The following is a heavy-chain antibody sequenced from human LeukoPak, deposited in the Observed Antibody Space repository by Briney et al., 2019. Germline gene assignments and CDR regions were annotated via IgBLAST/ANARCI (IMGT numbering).Heavy chain of an antibody. D-gene: IGHD3-22*01. J-gene: IGHJ4*02. Sequence: SETLSLTCAVYGGSFSGYYWSWVRQPPGKGLEWIEEINHSGSTNYNPSLKSRVTISVDTSKNQFSLKLSSVTAADTAVYYCARGPYYYDSSGYYADYWGQGTLVTVSS. CDR1: GGSFSGYY. V-gene: IGHV4-34*01. CDR2: INHSGST. CDR3: ARGPYYYDSSGYYADY.